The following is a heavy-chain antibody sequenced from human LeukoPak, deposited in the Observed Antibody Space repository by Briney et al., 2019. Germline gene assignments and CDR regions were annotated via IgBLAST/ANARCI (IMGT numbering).Heavy chain of an antibody. Sequence: ASVKVSCKASGGTFSSYAISWVRQATGQGLEWMGWMNPNSGNTGYAQKFQGRVTITRNTSISTAYMELSSLRSEDTAVYYCARGGGWQLDYWGQGTLVTVSS. CDR3: ARGGGWQLDY. V-gene: IGHV1-8*03. D-gene: IGHD4-23*01. J-gene: IGHJ4*02. CDR1: GGTFSSYA. CDR2: MNPNSGNT.